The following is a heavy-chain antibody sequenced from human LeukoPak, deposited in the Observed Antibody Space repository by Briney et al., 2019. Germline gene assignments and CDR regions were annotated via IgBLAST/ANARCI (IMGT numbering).Heavy chain of an antibody. CDR3: AKVPPFYCSSTSCSGY. D-gene: IGHD2-2*01. CDR2: IYSGGYT. V-gene: IGHV3-53*01. Sequence: GSLRLSCAASGFTVSTNYMSSVRQAPGKGLEWVSVIYSGGYTYYADSVKGRFIISRDYSKNTLYLQMNSLRAEDTAVYYCAKVPPFYCSSTSCSGYWGQGTLVTVSS. J-gene: IGHJ4*02. CDR1: GFTVSTNY.